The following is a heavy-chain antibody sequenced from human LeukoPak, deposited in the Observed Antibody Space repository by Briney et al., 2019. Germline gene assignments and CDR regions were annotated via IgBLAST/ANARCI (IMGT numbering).Heavy chain of an antibody. CDR3: ARDSGYCSSTSCYTSYMDV. D-gene: IGHD2-2*02. J-gene: IGHJ6*03. CDR1: GYTFTSYY. V-gene: IGHV1-46*01. CDR2: INPSGGST. Sequence: ASVKVSCKASGYTFTSYYMHWVRQAPGQGLEWMGIINPSGGSTSYAQKFQGRVTMTRDMSTSTVYMELSSLRPEDTAVYYCARDSGYCSSTSCYTSYMDVWGEGTTVTVSS.